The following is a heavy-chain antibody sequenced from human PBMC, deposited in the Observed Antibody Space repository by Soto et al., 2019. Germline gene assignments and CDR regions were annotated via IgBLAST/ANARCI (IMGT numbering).Heavy chain of an antibody. CDR2: ISWNSRTV. D-gene: IGHD3-3*01. CDR1: GLMFDDYA. J-gene: IGHJ4*02. CDR3: ATDWSSSLEWGFRH. Sequence: EVQLVESGGGMVQPGGSLRLSCRGSGLMFDDYAMHWVRQSPGKGLEWVSGISWNSRTVTYADSVRGRFLISRDNAENSLVLHLNSLTSEDTAVYFCATDWSSSLEWGFRHWGQGLLVTVSS. V-gene: IGHV3-9*01.